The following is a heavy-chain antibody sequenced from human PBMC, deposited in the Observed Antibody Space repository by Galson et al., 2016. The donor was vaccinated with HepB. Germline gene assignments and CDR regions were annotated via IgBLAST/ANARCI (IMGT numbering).Heavy chain of an antibody. CDR1: GFTFSTYN. Sequence: SLRLSCAASGFTFSTYNMNWVRQAPGKGLEWVAPISSSSTYIYYADSVKGRFTISRDNAKNSLYLQMNSLRAEDTAVYYCARDHYDCWRDYIASLGGFIHYWGQGTLVSVSS. CDR2: ISSSSTYI. V-gene: IGHV3-21*01. D-gene: IGHD3-3*01. CDR3: ARDHYDCWRDYIASLGGFIHY. J-gene: IGHJ4*02.